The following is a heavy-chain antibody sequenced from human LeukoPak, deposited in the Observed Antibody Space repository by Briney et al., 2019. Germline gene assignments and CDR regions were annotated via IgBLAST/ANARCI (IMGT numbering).Heavy chain of an antibody. D-gene: IGHD2-2*01. CDR1: GYTFTSYG. CDR2: LSAYNGNT. V-gene: IGHV1-18*01. Sequence: ASVKVSCKASGYTFTSYGISWVRQAPGQGPEWMGWLSAYNGNTNYAQKLQGRVTMTTDTSTSTAYMELRSLRSDDTAVYYCARGEALGYCSSTSCYPFDYWGQGTLVTVSS. J-gene: IGHJ4*02. CDR3: ARGEALGYCSSTSCYPFDY.